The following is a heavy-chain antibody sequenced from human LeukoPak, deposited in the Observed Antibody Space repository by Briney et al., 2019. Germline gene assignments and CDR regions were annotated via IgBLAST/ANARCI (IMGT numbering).Heavy chain of an antibody. V-gene: IGHV3-53*01. J-gene: IGHJ3*02. D-gene: IGHD2-15*01. CDR3: ASGRHCGGGSCHYLDAFDI. CDR1: GFTVSSNY. CDR2: IYTGGGT. Sequence: PGGSLRLSCAASGFTVSSNYMSWVRQAPGKGLEWVSVIYTGGGTYYADSVKGRFTISRDNSKNTLYLQMNSLRAEDTAVYFCASGRHCGGGSCHYLDAFDIWGQGTMVTISS.